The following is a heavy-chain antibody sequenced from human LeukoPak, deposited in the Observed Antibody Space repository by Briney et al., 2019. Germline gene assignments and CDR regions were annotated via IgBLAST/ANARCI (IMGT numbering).Heavy chain of an antibody. J-gene: IGHJ2*01. CDR3: ARPYYYDSSGYYGTPPAYFDL. D-gene: IGHD3-22*01. V-gene: IGHV1-3*01. CDR1: GYTFTSYA. CDR2: INAGNGNT. Sequence: ASVKVSCKASGYTFTSYAMHWVRQAPGQRLEWMGWINAGNGNTKYSQKFQGRVTITRDTSASTAYMELSRLRSEDTAVYYCARPYYYDSSGYYGTPPAYFDLWGRGTLVTVSS.